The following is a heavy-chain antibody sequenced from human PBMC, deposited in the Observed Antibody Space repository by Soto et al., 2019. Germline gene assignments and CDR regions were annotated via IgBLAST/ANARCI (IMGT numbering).Heavy chain of an antibody. CDR1: GFTFSSYG. Sequence: GGSLRLSCAASGFTFSSYGMHWVRQAPGKGLEWVAVISYDGSNKYYADSVKGRFTISRDNSKNTLYLQMNSLRAEDTAVYYCAARNGGYVFDYWGLGTLVTVS. J-gene: IGHJ4*02. CDR2: ISYDGSNK. CDR3: AARNGGYVFDY. D-gene: IGHD5-12*01. V-gene: IGHV3-30*03.